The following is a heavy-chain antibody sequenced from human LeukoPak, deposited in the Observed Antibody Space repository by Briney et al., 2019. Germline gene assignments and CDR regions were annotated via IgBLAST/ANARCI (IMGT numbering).Heavy chain of an antibody. CDR2: ISGSGGST. D-gene: IGHD3-9*01. CDR3: AKPANPSYYDILTGYYSYFDY. Sequence: GGSLRLSCAASGFTFSSYAMSWVRQAPGKGLEWVSAISGSGGSTYYADSVKGRFTISRDNSKNTLYLQMNSLRAEDTAVYYCAKPANPSYYDILTGYYSYFDYWGQGTLVTASS. CDR1: GFTFSSYA. V-gene: IGHV3-23*01. J-gene: IGHJ4*02.